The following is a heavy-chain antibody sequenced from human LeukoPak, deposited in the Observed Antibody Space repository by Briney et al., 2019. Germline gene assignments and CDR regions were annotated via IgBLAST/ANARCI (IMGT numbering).Heavy chain of an antibody. CDR3: ARGRPPVVPAAIRKTYFDY. V-gene: IGHV4-34*01. Sequence: SETLSLTCAVYGGSFSGYYWSWIRQPPGKGLEWIGEINHSGSTNYNPSLKSRVTISVDTSKNQFSLKLCSVTAADTAVYYCARGRPPVVPAAIRKTYFDYWGQGTLVTVSS. D-gene: IGHD2-2*02. J-gene: IGHJ4*02. CDR1: GGSFSGYY. CDR2: INHSGST.